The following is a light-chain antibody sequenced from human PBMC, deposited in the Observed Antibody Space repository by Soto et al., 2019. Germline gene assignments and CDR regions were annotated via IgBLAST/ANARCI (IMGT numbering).Light chain of an antibody. Sequence: EIVMTQTPLSLSVTPGQSASISCKSSQSLLRSDGKTYCYWFPQKPGQSPQPLIYDVSNRFSGVPDRFSGSGSGTDFTLKSSRVEAEDVGVYYCMQSIQIPLTFGQGTRLEIK. J-gene: IGKJ5*01. CDR2: DVS. CDR1: QSLLRSDGKTY. V-gene: IGKV2D-29*02. CDR3: MQSIQIPLT.